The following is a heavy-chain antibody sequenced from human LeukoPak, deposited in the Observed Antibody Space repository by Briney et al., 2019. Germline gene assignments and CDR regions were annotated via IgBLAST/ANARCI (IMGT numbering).Heavy chain of an antibody. Sequence: GGSLRLSCAASGFTFNSYSMHWVRQAPGKGLEWVSFISYSGSNMYYADSVKGRFTISIDNAKNSLYLQMDSLRADDTAVYYCAREKDWAFDYCGERDLVTLSS. CDR1: GFTFNSYS. V-gene: IGHV3-48*03. J-gene: IGHJ4*02. D-gene: IGHD3-9*01. CDR3: AREKDWAFDY. CDR2: ISYSGSNM.